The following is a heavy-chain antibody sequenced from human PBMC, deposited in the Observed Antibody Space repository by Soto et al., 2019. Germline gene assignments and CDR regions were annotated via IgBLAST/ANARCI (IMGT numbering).Heavy chain of an antibody. D-gene: IGHD1-7*01. V-gene: IGHV4-4*02. Sequence: WTLSLTCAVSGGSFTSNNWWTWVRQPPGQGLEWIGEIYRTGSTNYNPSLKSRVTISLDKSENQFSLKVTSLTAADTAVYYCASRDPGTSVDYWGQGTLVTVSS. J-gene: IGHJ4*02. CDR2: IYRTGST. CDR3: ASRDPGTSVDY. CDR1: GGSFTSNNW.